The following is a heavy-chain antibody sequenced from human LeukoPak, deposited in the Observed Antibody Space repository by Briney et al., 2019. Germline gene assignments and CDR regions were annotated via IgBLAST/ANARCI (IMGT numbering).Heavy chain of an antibody. CDR2: IYYSGST. CDR1: GGSISSSSYY. CDR3: ARHPVLRYFDWLLYFDY. D-gene: IGHD3-9*01. Sequence: SETLSLTCTVSGGSISSSSYYWGWIRQPPGKGLEWIGSIYYSGSTYYNPSLKSRVTISVDTSKNQFSLKLSSVTAADTAVYYCARHPVLRYFDWLLYFDYWGQGTLVTVSS. V-gene: IGHV4-39*01. J-gene: IGHJ4*02.